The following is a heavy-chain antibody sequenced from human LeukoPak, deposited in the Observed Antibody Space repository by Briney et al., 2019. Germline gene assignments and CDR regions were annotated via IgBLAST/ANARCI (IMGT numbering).Heavy chain of an antibody. Sequence: GGSLRLSCAASGFTFSNAWMSWVRQAPGKGLEWVGRIKSKTDGGTTDYAAPVKGRFTISRDDSKNTLYLQMNSLKTEDTAVYYCTTGGGPGSYYNVPNYWGQGTLVTVSS. CDR1: GFTFSNAW. D-gene: IGHD3-10*01. CDR3: TTGGGPGSYYNVPNY. V-gene: IGHV3-15*01. J-gene: IGHJ4*02. CDR2: IKSKTDGGTT.